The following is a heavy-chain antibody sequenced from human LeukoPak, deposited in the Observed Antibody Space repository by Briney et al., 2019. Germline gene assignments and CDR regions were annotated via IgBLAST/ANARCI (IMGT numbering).Heavy chain of an antibody. CDR2: ISGSGGGT. J-gene: IGHJ4*02. CDR3: AKGHSGYDYFDY. CDR1: GFTFSSYA. D-gene: IGHD5-12*01. Sequence: PGGSLRLSCAASGFTFSSYAMSWVRQAPGKGLEWVSAISGSGGGTYYADSVKGRFTISRDNSKNTLYLQMNSLRAEDTAVYYCAKGHSGYDYFDYWGQGTLVTVSS. V-gene: IGHV3-23*01.